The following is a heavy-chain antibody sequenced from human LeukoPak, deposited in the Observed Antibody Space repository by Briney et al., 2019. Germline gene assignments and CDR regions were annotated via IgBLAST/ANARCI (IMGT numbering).Heavy chain of an antibody. CDR3: ARSGYSGYDVLGYYYYYMDV. CDR2: IYPGDSDT. V-gene: IGHV5-51*01. D-gene: IGHD5-12*01. J-gene: IGHJ6*03. CDR1: GYSFTSYW. Sequence: GESLKISCKGSGYSFTSYWIGWVRQMPGKGLEWMGIIYPGDSDTRYSPSFQGQVTISADKSISTAYLQWSSLKASDTAMYYCARSGYSGYDVLGYYYYYMDVWGKGTTVTISS.